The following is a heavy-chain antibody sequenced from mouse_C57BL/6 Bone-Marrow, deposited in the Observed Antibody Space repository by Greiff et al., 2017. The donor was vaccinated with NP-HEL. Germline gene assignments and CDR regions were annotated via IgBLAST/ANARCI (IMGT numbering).Heavy chain of an antibody. D-gene: IGHD2-4*01. CDR2: IYPSDSET. CDR3: ARRGENYDYDQYYYAMDY. V-gene: IGHV1-61*01. CDR1: GYTFTSYW. Sequence: QVQLQQPGAELVRPGSSVKLSCKASGYTFTSYWMDWVKQRPGQGLEWIGNIYPSDSETHYNQKFKDKATLTVDKSSSTAYMQLSSLTSEDSAVYYGARRGENYDYDQYYYAMDYWGQGTSVTVSS. J-gene: IGHJ4*01.